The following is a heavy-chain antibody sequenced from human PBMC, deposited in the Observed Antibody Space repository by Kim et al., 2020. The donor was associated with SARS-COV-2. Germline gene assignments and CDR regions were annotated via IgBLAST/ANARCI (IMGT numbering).Heavy chain of an antibody. CDR2: IHYTGST. V-gene: IGHV4-59*08. CDR3: ARHKGASFDY. CDR1: NGSINNNY. Sequence: SETLSLTCTVTNGSINNNYWSWIRQPPGKGLEWVGYIHYTGSTYYEASLKSRVTIALDSSKTFFSLKLTSVTAADTAMYYCARHKGASFDYWGQGTLVTV. J-gene: IGHJ4*02.